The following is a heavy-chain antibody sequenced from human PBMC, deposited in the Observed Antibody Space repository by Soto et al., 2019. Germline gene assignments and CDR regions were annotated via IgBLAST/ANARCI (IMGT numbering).Heavy chain of an antibody. CDR3: ARGYSSGWSLRNYYYYYYGMDV. J-gene: IGHJ6*02. Sequence: SETLSLTCTVSVGSIISYYWSWIRQPPGKGLEWIGYIYYSGSTNYNPSLKSRVTISVDTSKNQFSLKLSSVTAADTAVYYCARGYSSGWSLRNYYYYYYGMDVWGQGTTVTVSS. CDR1: VGSIISYY. CDR2: IYYSGST. V-gene: IGHV4-59*01. D-gene: IGHD6-19*01.